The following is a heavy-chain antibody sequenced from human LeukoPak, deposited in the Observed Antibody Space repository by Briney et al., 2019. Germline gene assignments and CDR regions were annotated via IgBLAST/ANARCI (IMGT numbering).Heavy chain of an antibody. CDR3: ANPRGVVGAHAAGY. J-gene: IGHJ4*02. Sequence: GGSLRLSCAASGFTFSSYGMHWVRQAPGKGLEWVAFIRYDGSNKYYADSVKGRFTISRDNSKNTLYLQMNSLRAEDTAVYYCANPRGVVGAHAAGYWGQGTLVTVSS. CDR1: GFTFSSYG. CDR2: IRYDGSNK. D-gene: IGHD1-26*01. V-gene: IGHV3-30*02.